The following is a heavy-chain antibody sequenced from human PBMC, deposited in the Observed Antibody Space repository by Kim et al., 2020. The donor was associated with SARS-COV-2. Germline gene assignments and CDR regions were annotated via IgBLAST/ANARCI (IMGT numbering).Heavy chain of an antibody. CDR3: AKDSSSMMLMPFDS. V-gene: IGHV3-9*01. Sequence: GGSLRLSCAASGFAFDDYAMHWVRQLPGKGLEWVSGINWNGGNTGYADSVRGRFTILRDNAQSTLYLQINSLKPGDTAVYYCAKDSSSMMLMPFDSWGRGTLVTVSS. J-gene: IGHJ4*02. CDR2: INWNGGNT. CDR1: GFAFDDYA. D-gene: IGHD3-22*01.